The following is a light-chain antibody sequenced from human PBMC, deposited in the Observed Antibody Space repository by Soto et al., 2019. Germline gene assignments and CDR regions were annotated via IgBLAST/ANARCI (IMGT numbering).Light chain of an antibody. CDR2: AAS. CDR3: QQGESFPLT. J-gene: IGKJ4*01. Sequence: DIQMTQSPSFVSAFVGDRVTSTCRTSQGIGSWLAWYQQMPGKAPKLLIYAASTLQSGVPSRFSGSGYGTDFTLTISSLQPEDFATYYCQQGESFPLTFGGGTKVEIK. CDR1: QGIGSW. V-gene: IGKV1-12*01.